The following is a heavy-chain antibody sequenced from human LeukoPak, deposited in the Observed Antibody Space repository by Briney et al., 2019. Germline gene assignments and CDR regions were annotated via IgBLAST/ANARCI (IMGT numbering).Heavy chain of an antibody. CDR2: MNPNSGNT. Sequence: ASVKVSCKASGYTFTSYDINWVRQATGQGPEWMGWMNPNSGNTGYAQKFQSRVTMTRNTSISTAYMELSTLRSEYTAVYYCAARGASSSSLRPLDYWGQGTLVTVSS. CDR3: AARGASSSSLRPLDY. V-gene: IGHV1-8*01. D-gene: IGHD6-6*01. CDR1: GYTFTSYD. J-gene: IGHJ4*02.